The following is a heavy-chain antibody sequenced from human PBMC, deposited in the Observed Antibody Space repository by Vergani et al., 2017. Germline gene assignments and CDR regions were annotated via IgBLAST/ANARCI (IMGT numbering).Heavy chain of an antibody. D-gene: IGHD3-3*01. Sequence: EVQLLESGGGSAQPGESLRLSCVASGFTFDDYAMHWVRQAPGKGLEWVSGISWNSGSIGYADSVKGRFTISRDNAKNSLYLQMNSLRAEDTALYYCAKDHYDFWSGYPNLSPFDLWGRGTLVTDSS. CDR2: ISWNSGSI. J-gene: IGHJ2*01. CDR1: GFTFDDYA. V-gene: IGHV3-9*01. CDR3: AKDHYDFWSGYPNLSPFDL.